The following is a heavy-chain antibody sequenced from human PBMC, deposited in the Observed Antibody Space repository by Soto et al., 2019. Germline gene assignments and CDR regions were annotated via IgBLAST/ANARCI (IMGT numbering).Heavy chain of an antibody. CDR3: VRDASSGYRGWWDP. Sequence: HVQMVQSGNEVKKPGASVMVSCKTSGYTFTSYGVSWVRQAPGQGLEWIGLISPYNGDTLYARKFQGRVTVTADTATDTVYMELRSLTSDDTAVYYCVRDASSGYRGWWDPWGQGTLVSVSS. D-gene: IGHD6-25*01. J-gene: IGHJ5*02. CDR2: ISPYNGDT. V-gene: IGHV1-18*01. CDR1: GYTFTSYG.